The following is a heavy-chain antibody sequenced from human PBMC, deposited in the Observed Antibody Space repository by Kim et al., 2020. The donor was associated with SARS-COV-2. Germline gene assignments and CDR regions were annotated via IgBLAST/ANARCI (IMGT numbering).Heavy chain of an antibody. CDR2: IRSKANSYAT. CDR1: GFTFSGSA. Sequence: GGSLRLSCAASGFTFSGSAMHWVRQASGKGLEWVGRIRSKANSYATAYAASVKGRFTISRDDSKNTAYLQMNSLKTEDTAVYYCTRHAPRGGYSGYDPHYYYYYGMDVWGQGTTVTVSS. CDR3: TRHAPRGGYSGYDPHYYYYYGMDV. V-gene: IGHV3-73*01. D-gene: IGHD5-12*01. J-gene: IGHJ6*02.